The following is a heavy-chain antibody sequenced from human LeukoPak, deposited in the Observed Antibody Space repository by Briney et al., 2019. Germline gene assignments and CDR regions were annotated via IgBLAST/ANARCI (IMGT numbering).Heavy chain of an antibody. CDR1: GFTIDDYW. CDR3: ARVGVAGFDY. CDR2: IKEDVSGK. D-gene: IGHD3-3*01. V-gene: IGHV3-7*03. J-gene: IGHJ4*02. Sequence: GGSLRLSCAASGFTIDDYWMSWVRQAPGKGLEWVANIKEDVSGKYYVDSVKGRFTISRDNAKNSLYLQMSRLRAEDTAVYYCARVGVAGFDYWGQGILVTVSS.